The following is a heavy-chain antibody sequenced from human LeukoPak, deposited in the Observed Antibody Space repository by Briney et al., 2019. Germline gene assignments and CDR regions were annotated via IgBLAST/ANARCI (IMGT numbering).Heavy chain of an antibody. CDR1: GYTLTEVS. D-gene: IGHD3-3*02. J-gene: IGHJ4*02. Sequence: ASVNVSCKVSGYTLTEVSMHWVRQAPGKGLEWMAGFHPEDGEAIYAQRLQGRVTLTEDTSSDTAYMELSSLRSEDTAVYYCSTGSFHFDQWGQGTLVTVSS. V-gene: IGHV1-24*01. CDR3: STGSFHFDQ. CDR2: FHPEDGEA.